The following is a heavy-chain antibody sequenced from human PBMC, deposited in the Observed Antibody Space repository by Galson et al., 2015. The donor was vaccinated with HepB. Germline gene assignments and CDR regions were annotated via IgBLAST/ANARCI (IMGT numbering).Heavy chain of an antibody. V-gene: IGHV1-8*02. D-gene: IGHD1-26*01. CDR1: GYTFGSYD. Sequence: SVKVSCKASGYTFGSYDINWVRQATGQGLEWMGWMNPQSGNRAYAQKFQGRVSMTSNTSITTAYMELSSLRSEDTAVYYCTRGLSGGSYRLNWFDPWGQGTLVTVSS. CDR2: MNPQSGNR. CDR3: TRGLSGGSYRLNWFDP. J-gene: IGHJ5*02.